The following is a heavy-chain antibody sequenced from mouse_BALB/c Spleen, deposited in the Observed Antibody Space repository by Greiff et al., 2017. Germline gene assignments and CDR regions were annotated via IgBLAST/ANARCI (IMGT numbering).Heavy chain of an antibody. D-gene: IGHD2-2*01. Sequence: VKLQESGAELMKPGASVKISCKATGYTFSSYWIEWVKQRPGHGLEWIGEILPGSGSTNYNEKFKGKATFTADTSSNTAYMQLSSLTSEDSAVYYCARGWLRQYAMDYWGQGTSVTVSS. V-gene: IGHV1-9*01. CDR3: ARGWLRQYAMDY. CDR2: ILPGSGST. J-gene: IGHJ4*01. CDR1: GYTFSSYW.